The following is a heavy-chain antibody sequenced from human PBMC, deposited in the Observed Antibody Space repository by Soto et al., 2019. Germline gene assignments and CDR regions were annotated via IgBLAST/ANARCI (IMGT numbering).Heavy chain of an antibody. Sequence: EVQLVESGGGLVQPGGSLRLSCAAYGFTFSSYSMNWVRQAPGKGLEWVSYISSSSSTIYYADSVKGRFTISRDNAKNSLDLQMNSLRDEDTAVYYCARDGGSLGYWGQGTLVTVSS. CDR2: ISSSSSTI. CDR1: GFTFSSYS. V-gene: IGHV3-48*02. CDR3: ARDGGSLGY. D-gene: IGHD1-26*01. J-gene: IGHJ4*02.